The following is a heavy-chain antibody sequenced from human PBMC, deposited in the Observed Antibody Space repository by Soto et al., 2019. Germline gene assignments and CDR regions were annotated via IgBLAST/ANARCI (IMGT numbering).Heavy chain of an antibody. CDR1: GFAVSANY. V-gene: IGHV3-66*04. Sequence: PGGSLRLSCAASGFAVSANYMSWVRQAPGKGLEWVSIVYTGGGIYYVDSVRGRFTVSRDSSKNTLFLQMNSLRAEDTAVYYCASHGRNYYYSYMDVWGKGTTVTVSS. J-gene: IGHJ6*03. CDR3: ASHGRNYYYSYMDV. CDR2: VYTGGGI.